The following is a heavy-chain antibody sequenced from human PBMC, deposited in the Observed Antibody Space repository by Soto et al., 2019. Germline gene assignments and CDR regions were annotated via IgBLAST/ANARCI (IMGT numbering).Heavy chain of an antibody. Sequence: GGSLRLPCAASGFKFSNYAMSCVRQAPGKGLEWVSLISATGGGTYYADSVKGRFTISRDNSHNTLYLQVHSLTAEDTAVYYCAKDRRAGGNSAFYFDFWGQGAQVTVSS. CDR3: AKDRRAGGNSAFYFDF. CDR1: GFKFSNYA. V-gene: IGHV3-23*01. CDR2: ISATGGGT. J-gene: IGHJ4*02. D-gene: IGHD3-16*01.